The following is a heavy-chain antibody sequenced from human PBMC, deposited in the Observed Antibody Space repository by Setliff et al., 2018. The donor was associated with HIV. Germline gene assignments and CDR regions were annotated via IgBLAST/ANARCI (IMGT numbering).Heavy chain of an antibody. CDR1: GYSIRSGYY. J-gene: IGHJ5*02. CDR3: ARLGYYNLWSGYRTDP. Sequence: PAETLSLTCAVSGYSIRSGYYWAWIRQHPKKGLEWIGSIWHAGNTLYNPSLKSRVTISVDTSKNQFSLKLTSVTGADTATYYCARLGYYNLWSGYRTDPWGPGKWVTVSS. CDR2: IWHAGNT. D-gene: IGHD3-3*01. V-gene: IGHV4-38-2*01.